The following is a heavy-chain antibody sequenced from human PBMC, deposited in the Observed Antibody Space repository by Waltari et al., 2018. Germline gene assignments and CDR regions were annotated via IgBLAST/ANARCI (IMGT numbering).Heavy chain of an antibody. J-gene: IGHJ4*02. V-gene: IGHV3-33*01. CDR2: IWYDGSNK. Sequence: QVQLVESGGCGVQPGRSLRLSWAASGFTFSSYGMHWVRQAPGKGLEWVAVIWYDGSNKYYADSVKGRFTISRDNSKNTLYLQMNSLRDNDTAVYYCAREGYGYYCEHWGQGTRVSVSS. CDR1: GFTFSSYG. D-gene: IGHD5-12*01. CDR3: AREGYGYYCEH.